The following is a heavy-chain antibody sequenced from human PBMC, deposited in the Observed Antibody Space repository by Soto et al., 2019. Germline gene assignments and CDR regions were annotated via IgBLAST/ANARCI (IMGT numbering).Heavy chain of an antibody. CDR2: ISYDGSNK. Sequence: GGSLRLSCAASGFTFSSYGMHWVRQAPGKGLEWVAVISYDGSNKYYADSVEGRFTISRDNSKNTLYLQMNSLRAEDTAVYYCAKDVVVGATTGLGDYYYYYGMDVWGQGTTVTVSS. J-gene: IGHJ6*02. CDR1: GFTFSSYG. V-gene: IGHV3-30*18. CDR3: AKDVVVGATTGLGDYYYYYGMDV. D-gene: IGHD1-26*01.